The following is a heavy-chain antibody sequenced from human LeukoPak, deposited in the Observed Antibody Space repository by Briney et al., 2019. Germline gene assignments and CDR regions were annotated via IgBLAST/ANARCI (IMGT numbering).Heavy chain of an antibody. CDR2: INPNSGGT. Sequence: ASVKVSCKASGYTFTSYYMHWVRQAPGQGLEWMGWINPNSGGTNYAQKFQGRVTMTRDTSISTAYMELSRLRSDDTAVYYCARVYGDYGPYFDYWGQGTLVTVSS. CDR3: ARVYGDYGPYFDY. V-gene: IGHV1-2*02. J-gene: IGHJ4*02. CDR1: GYTFTSYY. D-gene: IGHD4-17*01.